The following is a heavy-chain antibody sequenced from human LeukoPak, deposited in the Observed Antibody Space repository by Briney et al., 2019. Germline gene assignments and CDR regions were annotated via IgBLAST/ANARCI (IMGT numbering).Heavy chain of an antibody. CDR3: ARFRGYYYGSGSYYTRYYGMDV. Sequence: PSETLSLTCAVYGGSFSGYYWSWIRQPPGKGLEWIGEINHSGSTNYNPSLKSRVTISVDTSKNQFSLKLSSVTAADTAVYYCARFRGYYYGSGSYYTRYYGMDVWGQGTTVTVSS. J-gene: IGHJ6*02. CDR2: INHSGST. D-gene: IGHD3-10*01. CDR1: GGSFSGYY. V-gene: IGHV4-34*01.